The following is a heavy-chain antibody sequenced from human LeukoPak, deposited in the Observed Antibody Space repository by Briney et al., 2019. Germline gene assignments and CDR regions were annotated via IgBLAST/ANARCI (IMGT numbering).Heavy chain of an antibody. CDR3: ARDRGSIAAAGISDY. V-gene: IGHV3-64*01. CDR2: ISSNGGST. D-gene: IGHD6-13*01. Sequence: GGSLRLSCAASGFTFSSYAMHWVRQAPGKGLEYVSAISSNGGSTYYANSVKGRFTISRDNSKNTLYLQMGSLRAEDMAVYYCARDRGSIAAAGISDYWGQGALVTVSS. CDR1: GFTFSSYA. J-gene: IGHJ4*02.